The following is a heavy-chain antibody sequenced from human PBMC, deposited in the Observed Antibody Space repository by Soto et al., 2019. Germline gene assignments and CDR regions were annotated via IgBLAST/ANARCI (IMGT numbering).Heavy chain of an antibody. CDR1: GDSISSVGSS. D-gene: IGHD3-10*01. CDR2: FYYDEST. J-gene: IGHJ6*02. CDR3: AREAGSGETERSYYGMDV. V-gene: IGHV4-30-2*01. Sequence: SETLSLTCAVSGDSISSVGSSWSWVRQPPGKGLEWIGYFYYDESTNYNPSPKSRVTISGDRSKNQCSLKLSYVTAGDTAIYYSAREAGSGETERSYYGMDVWGQGTTVTVSS.